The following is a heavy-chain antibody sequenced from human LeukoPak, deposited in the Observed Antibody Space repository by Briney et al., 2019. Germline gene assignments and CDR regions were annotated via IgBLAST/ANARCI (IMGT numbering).Heavy chain of an antibody. J-gene: IGHJ4*02. Sequence: ASVKVSCKASGYTFTGYYMHWVRQAPEQGLEWMGWINPNSGGTNYAQKFQGRVTMTRDTSISTAYMELSGLRSDDTAVYYCARDSYYYDSSGYYYWGQGTLVTVSS. CDR3: ARDSYYYDSSGYYY. CDR2: INPNSGGT. CDR1: GYTFTGYY. V-gene: IGHV1-2*02. D-gene: IGHD3-22*01.